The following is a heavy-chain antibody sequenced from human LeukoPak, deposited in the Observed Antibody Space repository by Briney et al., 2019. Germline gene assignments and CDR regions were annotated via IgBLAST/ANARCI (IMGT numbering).Heavy chain of an antibody. V-gene: IGHV3-53*01. D-gene: IGHD1-26*01. J-gene: IGHJ6*03. CDR2: LYSGDTT. CDR1: GFTVSSNY. CDR3: ARVKGDSGRIRDYFYYMDV. Sequence: GGSLRLSCAASGFTVSSNYMSWVRQAPGKGLEWVSILYSGDTTYYADSVKGRFSISRDNSKNTLYLQMNSLRAEDTAVYYCARVKGDSGRIRDYFYYMDVWGRGTTVTVSS.